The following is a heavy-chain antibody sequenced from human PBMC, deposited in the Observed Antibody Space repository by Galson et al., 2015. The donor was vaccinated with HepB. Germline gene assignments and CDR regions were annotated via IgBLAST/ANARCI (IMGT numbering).Heavy chain of an antibody. CDR3: AKGVAAEAVGFDY. D-gene: IGHD6-13*01. CDR1: GFTFSSYA. V-gene: IGHV3-23*01. Sequence: SLRLSCAASGFTFSSYAMSWVRQAPGKGPEWVSAISGSGGSTYYADSVKGRFTISRDNSKNTLYLQMNSLRAEGTAVYYCAKGVAAEAVGFDYWGQGTLVTVSS. J-gene: IGHJ4*02. CDR2: ISGSGGST.